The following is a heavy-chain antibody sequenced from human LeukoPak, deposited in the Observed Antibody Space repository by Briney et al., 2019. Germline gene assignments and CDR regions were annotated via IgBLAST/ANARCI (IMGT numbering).Heavy chain of an antibody. V-gene: IGHV4-39*01. J-gene: IGHJ4*02. CDR2: IYYSGST. CDR1: GGSISSSSYY. D-gene: IGHD5-18*01. CDR3: ARTGDTAMDAFDY. Sequence: PSETLSLTCSVSGGSISSSSYYWGWIRQPPGKGLEWIGNIYYSGSTYYNPSLKSRCIISVDTSKNQFSLKLSSVTAADTAVYYCARTGDTAMDAFDYWGQGTLVTVSS.